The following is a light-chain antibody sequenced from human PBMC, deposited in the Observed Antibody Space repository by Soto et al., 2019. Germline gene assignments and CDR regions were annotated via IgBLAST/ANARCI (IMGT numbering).Light chain of an antibody. V-gene: IGLV1-40*01. CDR2: GNS. CDR3: QAYDSSRSGAV. J-gene: IGLJ3*02. CDR1: SSNIGAGYD. Sequence: QSVLTQPPSVSGAPGQRVTISCTGSSSNIGAGYDVHWYQQLPGTAPKLLIYGNSNRPSGVPDRFSGSKSGTSASLAITGVEAGAEADYYCQAYDSSRSGAVFGGGTKLTVL.